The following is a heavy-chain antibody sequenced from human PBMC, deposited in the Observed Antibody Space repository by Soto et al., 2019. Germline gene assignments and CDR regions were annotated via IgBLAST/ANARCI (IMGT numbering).Heavy chain of an antibody. CDR1: GGSISSSGYY. CDR2: IYYSGST. V-gene: IGHV4-39*07. Sequence: SETLSLTCTVSGGSISSSGYYWGWIRQPPGKGLEWIGNIYYSGSTYYNPSLKSRVTISIDTSKNQFSLKLSSVTAADTAVYYCARVSVSYYYDSSGYSLDWFDPWGQGTLVTVPQ. D-gene: IGHD3-22*01. CDR3: ARVSVSYYYDSSGYSLDWFDP. J-gene: IGHJ5*02.